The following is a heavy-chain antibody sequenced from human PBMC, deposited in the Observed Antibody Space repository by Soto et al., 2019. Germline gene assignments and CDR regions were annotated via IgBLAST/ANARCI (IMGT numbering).Heavy chain of an antibody. D-gene: IGHD6-13*01. V-gene: IGHV3-11*01. CDR1: GFTFSDYY. CDR3: ARSSSSWPYYFDY. Sequence: GGSLRLSCAASGFTFSDYYMSWIRQAPGKGLEWVSYISSSGSTIYYADSVKGRFTISRDNAKNSLYLQMNSLRAEDTAVYYCARSSSSWPYYFDYWGQGTLVTVSS. J-gene: IGHJ4*02. CDR2: ISSSGSTI.